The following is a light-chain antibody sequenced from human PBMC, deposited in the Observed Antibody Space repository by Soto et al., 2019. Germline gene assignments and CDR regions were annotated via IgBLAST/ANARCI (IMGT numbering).Light chain of an antibody. CDR1: SSDVGGYNN. V-gene: IGLV2-14*01. J-gene: IGLJ1*01. Sequence: QSALTQPASVSGSPGQSITISCTGTSSDVGGYNNVSWYQQHPDKAPKLMISEVSHRPSGVSNRFSGSKSGNTASLTISGLQSEDEADYYCISYTSDDVRYVFGTGTKLTVL. CDR2: EVS. CDR3: ISYTSDDVRYV.